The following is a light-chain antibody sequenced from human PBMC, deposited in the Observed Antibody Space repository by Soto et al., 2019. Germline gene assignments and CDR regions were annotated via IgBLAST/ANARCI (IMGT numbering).Light chain of an antibody. Sequence: EFVLTQSPGTLSLSPGARATLSCRASQSISINYLAWYQQKPGQAPRLXIYGASSRASGIPDRFSGSGSGTDFTLTISRVEPEDFAVYYCQQFRSSPLTFGGGTKVDIK. CDR2: GAS. CDR1: QSISINY. CDR3: QQFRSSPLT. J-gene: IGKJ4*01. V-gene: IGKV3-20*01.